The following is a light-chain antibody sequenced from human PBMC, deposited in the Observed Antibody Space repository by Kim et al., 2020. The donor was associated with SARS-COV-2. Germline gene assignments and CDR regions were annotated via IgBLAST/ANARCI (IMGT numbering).Light chain of an antibody. V-gene: IGKV3-20*01. J-gene: IGKJ1*01. CDR1: QSVSSSY. CDR3: QQYGSSPPT. CDR2: GAS. Sequence: EIVLTQSPGTLSLSPGERATLSCRASQSVSSSYLAWYQQKPGQAPRLLFYGASSRATGIPDRFSGSGSGTDFTLTISRLEPEDFAVYYCQQYGSSPPTFGQGTKVDIK.